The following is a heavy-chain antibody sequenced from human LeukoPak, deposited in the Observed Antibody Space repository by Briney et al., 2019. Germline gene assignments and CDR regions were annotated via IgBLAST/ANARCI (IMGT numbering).Heavy chain of an antibody. CDR2: ISYDGSNK. Sequence: PGGSLRLSCAASGFTFSSYGMHWVRQAPGKGLEWVAVISYDGSNKYYADSVKGRFTISRDNSKNTLYLQMNSLIAEDTAVYYCAKDGFIAAAKYYFDYWGQGTLVTVSS. J-gene: IGHJ4*02. CDR3: AKDGFIAAAKYYFDY. CDR1: GFTFSSYG. D-gene: IGHD6-13*01. V-gene: IGHV3-30*18.